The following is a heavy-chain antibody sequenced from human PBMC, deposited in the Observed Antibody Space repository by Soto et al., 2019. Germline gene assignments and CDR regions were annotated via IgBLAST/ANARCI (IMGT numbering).Heavy chain of an antibody. CDR3: AKDRVDTAMETYYYYGMDV. CDR2: ISYDGSNK. V-gene: IGHV3-30*18. D-gene: IGHD5-18*01. J-gene: IGHJ6*02. Sequence: GSLRLSCAASGFTFSSYGMHWVRQAPGKGLEWVAVISYDGSNKYYADSVKGRFTISRDNSKNTLYLQMNSLRAEDTAVYYCAKDRVDTAMETYYYYGMDVWGQGTTVTVSS. CDR1: GFTFSSYG.